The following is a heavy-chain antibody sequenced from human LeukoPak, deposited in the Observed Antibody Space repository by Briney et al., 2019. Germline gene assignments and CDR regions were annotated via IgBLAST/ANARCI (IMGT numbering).Heavy chain of an antibody. D-gene: IGHD6-19*01. Sequence: ETLSLTCTVSGGSISSYYWSWVRQAPGKGLEWVSAISGSSGSTHDADYVKGRFTISRDNSKNTLYLQMNSLRAEDTAVYYCAKPYSSAWDAFDIWGQGTMVTVSS. V-gene: IGHV3-23*01. CDR2: ISGSSGST. J-gene: IGHJ3*02. CDR1: GGSISSYY. CDR3: AKPYSSAWDAFDI.